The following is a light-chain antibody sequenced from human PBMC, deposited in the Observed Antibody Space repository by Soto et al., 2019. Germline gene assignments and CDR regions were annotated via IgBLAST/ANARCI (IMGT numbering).Light chain of an antibody. CDR3: QTWGTGIGV. Sequence: QPVLTQSPSASASLGASVKLTCTLSSGHSSYAIAWHQQQPEKGPRYLMKLNSDGSHRKGDGIPDRFSGSSSGAEHYLTNSSLQSEDEADYYCQTWGTGIGVFGGGTNVTVL. V-gene: IGLV4-69*01. J-gene: IGLJ2*01. CDR1: SGHSSYA. CDR2: LNSDGSH.